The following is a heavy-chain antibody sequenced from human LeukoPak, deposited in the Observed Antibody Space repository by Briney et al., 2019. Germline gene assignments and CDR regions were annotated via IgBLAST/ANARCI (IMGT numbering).Heavy chain of an antibody. J-gene: IGHJ3*02. CDR2: IKDDGSEK. CDR1: IFTFSTSW. D-gene: IGHD3-22*01. V-gene: IGHV3-7*01. CDR3: ARDPYVDGGYGAFDI. Sequence: PGGSLRLSCAPSIFTFSTSWMTCVRQAPGRGRGWVANIKDDGSEKYYVDSVKGRFTISRRNAEKSVYLQMSSLRAEDTAVYYCARDPYVDGGYGAFDIWGQGTMVTVSS.